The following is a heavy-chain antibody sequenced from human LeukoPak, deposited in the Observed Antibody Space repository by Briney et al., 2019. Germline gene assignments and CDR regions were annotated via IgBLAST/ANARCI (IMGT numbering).Heavy chain of an antibody. CDR2: INWNGGST. CDR3: ARTYYDILTGYPPRGYFDY. Sequence: GSLRLSCAASGFTFDDYGMSWVRQAPGKGLEWVSGINWNGGSTGYADSVKGRFTISRDNAKNSLYLQMNSLRAEDTALYYCARTYYDILTGYPPRGYFDYWGQGTLVTVSS. D-gene: IGHD3-9*01. CDR1: GFTFDDYG. J-gene: IGHJ4*02. V-gene: IGHV3-20*04.